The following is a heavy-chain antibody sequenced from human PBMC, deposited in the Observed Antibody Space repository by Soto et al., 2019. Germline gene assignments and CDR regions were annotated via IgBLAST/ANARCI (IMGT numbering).Heavy chain of an antibody. CDR3: ARDSDPSSGWYRYYYGMDV. D-gene: IGHD6-19*01. Sequence: EVQLVESGGGLVQPGGSLRLSCAASGFTFSSYWMHWVRQAPGKGLVWVSRINSDGSSTSYADSVKGRFTISRDNAKNTLDLQMHSLIAEDTAVYYCARDSDPSSGWYRYYYGMDVWGQGATVTVSS. V-gene: IGHV3-74*01. CDR1: GFTFSSYW. CDR2: INSDGSST. J-gene: IGHJ6*02.